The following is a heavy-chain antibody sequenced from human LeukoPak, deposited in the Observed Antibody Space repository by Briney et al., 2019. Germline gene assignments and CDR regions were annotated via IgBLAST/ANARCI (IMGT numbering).Heavy chain of an antibody. J-gene: IGHJ4*02. CDR2: IYSGGTT. CDR1: GFTVSSNY. CDR3: VWGSYEGLDY. Sequence: GGSLRLSCAASGFTVSSNYMSWVRQAPGKGLEWVSVIYSGGTTYYADSVKGRFTISRDNSKNTVYLQMNSLRAEDTAVYYCVWGSYEGLDYWGQGTLVTVSS. D-gene: IGHD7-27*01. V-gene: IGHV3-66*02.